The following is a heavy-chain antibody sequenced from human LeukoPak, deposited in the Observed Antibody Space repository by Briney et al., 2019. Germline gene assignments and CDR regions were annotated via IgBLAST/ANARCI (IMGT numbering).Heavy chain of an antibody. D-gene: IGHD6-19*01. Sequence: PSETLSLTCAAYGGSFSGYYWSWIRQPPGKGLEWIGEINHSGSTNYNPSLKSRVTISVDTSKNQFSLKLSSVTAADTAVYYCARGRGSSGWWGDYFDYWGQGTLVTVSS. V-gene: IGHV4-34*01. J-gene: IGHJ4*02. CDR1: GGSFSGYY. CDR2: INHSGST. CDR3: ARGRGSSGWWGDYFDY.